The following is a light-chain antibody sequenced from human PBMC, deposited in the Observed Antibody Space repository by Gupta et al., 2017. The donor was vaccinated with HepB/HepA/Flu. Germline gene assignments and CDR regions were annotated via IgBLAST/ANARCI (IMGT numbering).Light chain of an antibody. J-gene: IGLJ2*01. CDR3: AAWDGSLNGVL. V-gene: IGLV1-44*01. CDR2: YNN. Sequence: QSVLPQPPSASGTPGQRVTISRSGSSSNIGSTNVNWYQHLPGTAPKLLIYYNNQRPSGVPDRFSGSKSGTSASLVISGLQSEDEADYYCAAWDGSLNGVLFGGGTKLTVL. CDR1: SSNIGSTN.